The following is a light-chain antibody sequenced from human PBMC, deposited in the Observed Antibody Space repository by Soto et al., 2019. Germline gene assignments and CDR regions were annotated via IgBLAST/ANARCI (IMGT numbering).Light chain of an antibody. CDR1: SNDVGRSNY. Sequence: QSALTQPAFVSGSPGQSITISCTGTSNDVGRSNYVSWYQHHPNNTPKLIIYDVNNRPSGVSDRFSGSKSGNTASLTISGLQAEDEADYYCSGYTGRATLVFGGGTKVTVL. V-gene: IGLV2-14*03. J-gene: IGLJ2*01. CDR2: DVN. CDR3: SGYTGRATLV.